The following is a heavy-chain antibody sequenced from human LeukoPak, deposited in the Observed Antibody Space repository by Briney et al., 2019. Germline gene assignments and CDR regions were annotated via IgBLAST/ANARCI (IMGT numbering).Heavy chain of an antibody. CDR3: AREGHGMVRGVMFPYFDY. V-gene: IGHV1-3*01. D-gene: IGHD3-10*01. CDR2: INAGNGNT. CDR1: GYTFTSYA. J-gene: IGHJ4*02. Sequence: ASVKVSCKASGYTFTSYAMHWVRQAPGQRLEWMGWINAGNGNTKYSQKFQGRVTITRDTSASTAYMELSSLRSEDTAVCYCAREGHGMVRGVMFPYFDYWGQGTLVTVSS.